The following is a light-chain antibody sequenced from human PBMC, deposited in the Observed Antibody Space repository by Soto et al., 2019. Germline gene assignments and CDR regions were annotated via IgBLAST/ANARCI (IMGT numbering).Light chain of an antibody. V-gene: IGKV1-17*02. J-gene: IGKJ2*01. CDR1: QGLRNN. CDR3: LQPNSYPYT. Sequence: DIQLTQSPSSLSASVGDRVTITCRASQGLRNNLAWYQQKPGKAPKRLIYAAYNLQSGVPSRFSGSGSGTEFTLTISNLQPEDFATYYCLQPNSYPYTFGQGTKLEI. CDR2: AAY.